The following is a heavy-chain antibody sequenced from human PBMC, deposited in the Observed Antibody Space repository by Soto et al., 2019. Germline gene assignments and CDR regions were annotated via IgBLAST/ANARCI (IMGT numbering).Heavy chain of an antibody. J-gene: IGHJ5*02. Sequence: ASVKVSCKASGYTFTNYSMHWVRQAPGQRLEWMGWINTDNGKTRDSQRFQGRVTLTRDTSANTVYMELSSLTHEDTAVYYCARAGNCTSTTCFSGWLDPWGQGTMVTVYS. CDR1: GYTFTNYS. CDR3: ARAGNCTSTTCFSGWLDP. CDR2: INTDNGKT. D-gene: IGHD2-2*01. V-gene: IGHV1-3*04.